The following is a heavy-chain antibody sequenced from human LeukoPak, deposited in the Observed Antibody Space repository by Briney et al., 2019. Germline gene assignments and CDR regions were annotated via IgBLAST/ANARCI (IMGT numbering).Heavy chain of an antibody. CDR2: VYYSGNT. CDR1: GGSISSSSHY. CDR3: ARVAGPELEFNDY. J-gene: IGHJ4*02. V-gene: IGHV4-39*07. Sequence: SETLSLTCTVSGGSISSSSHYWGWIRQPPGKGLEWIGSVYYSGNTYYSPSLKSRVTISVDTSKNQFSLKLSSVTAADTAVYYCARVAGPELEFNDYWGQGTLVTVSS. D-gene: IGHD1-14*01.